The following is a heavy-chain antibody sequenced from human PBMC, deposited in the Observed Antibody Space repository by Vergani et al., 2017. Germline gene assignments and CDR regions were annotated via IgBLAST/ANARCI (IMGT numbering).Heavy chain of an antibody. CDR2: ISYDGSKK. CDR3: ARGXDLGYCSSNSCLGGWFDP. D-gene: IGHD2-2*01. V-gene: IGHV3-30*03. J-gene: IGHJ5*02. Sequence: VQLLESGGGVVQPGRSLRLSCAASGFTFSSYGMHWVRQAPGKGLEWVAVISYDGSKKYYADSVRGRFTISRDNSKNTLLLQMNSLRAEDTAVYYCARGXDLGYCSSNSCLGGWFDPWGQGTLVTVSS. CDR1: GFTFSSYG.